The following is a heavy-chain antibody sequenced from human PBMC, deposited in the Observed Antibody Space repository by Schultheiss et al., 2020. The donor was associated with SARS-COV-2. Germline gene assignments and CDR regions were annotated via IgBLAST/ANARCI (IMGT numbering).Heavy chain of an antibody. D-gene: IGHD2-2*01. CDR1: GGTFSSYT. V-gene: IGHV1-69*02. CDR2: IIPILGIA. CDR3: ARGGCSSTSCFAVPFNY. Sequence: GGSLRLSCKASGGTFSSYTISWVRQAPGQGLEWMGRIIPILGIANYAQKFQGRVTITRDTSASTVYMELSSLKSEDTAVYYCARGGCSSTSCFAVPFNYWGQGTLVTVS. J-gene: IGHJ4*02.